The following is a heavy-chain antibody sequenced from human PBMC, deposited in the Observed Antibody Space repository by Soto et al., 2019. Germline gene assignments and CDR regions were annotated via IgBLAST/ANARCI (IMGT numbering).Heavy chain of an antibody. V-gene: IGHV1-2*02. Sequence: ASVKVSCKASGYTFTGYYMHWVRQAPGQGLEWMGWINPNSGGTNYAQKFQGRVTMTRDTSISTAYMELSRLRSDDTAVYYCAKDLITMTTDITETADITKNWGQGTLVTVSS. D-gene: IGHD3-22*01. CDR2: INPNSGGT. J-gene: IGHJ4*02. CDR1: GYTFTGYY. CDR3: AKDLITMTTDITETADITKN.